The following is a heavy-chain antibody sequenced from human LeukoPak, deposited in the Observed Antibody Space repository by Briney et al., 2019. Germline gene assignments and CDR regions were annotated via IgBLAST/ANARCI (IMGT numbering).Heavy chain of an antibody. D-gene: IGHD4-17*01. V-gene: IGHV4-38-2*02. CDR3: ARDGDYNYYYYYYMDV. Sequence: SETLSLTCAVSGYSISSGYYWGRIRQPPGKGPEWRGRIYHSGSPSYNPSLKSRVTISVDTSKNQFSLKLSSVTAADTAVYYCARDGDYNYYYYYYMDVWGKGTTVTVSS. CDR1: GYSISSGYY. J-gene: IGHJ6*03. CDR2: IYHSGSP.